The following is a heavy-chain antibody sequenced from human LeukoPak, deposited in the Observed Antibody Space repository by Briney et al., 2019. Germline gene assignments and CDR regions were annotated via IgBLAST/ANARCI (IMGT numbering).Heavy chain of an antibody. D-gene: IGHD4-17*01. J-gene: IGHJ4*02. CDR1: GYTFTDYY. Sequence: ASVKVSCKASGYTFTDYYMHWVRQAPGQGLEWMGRINPNSGGTNYAQKFQGRVTMTRDTSISTAYMELSRLRSDDTAVYYCARILLTTVTTVNVDYWGQGTLVTVSS. V-gene: IGHV1-2*06. CDR3: ARILLTTVTTVNVDY. CDR2: INPNSGGT.